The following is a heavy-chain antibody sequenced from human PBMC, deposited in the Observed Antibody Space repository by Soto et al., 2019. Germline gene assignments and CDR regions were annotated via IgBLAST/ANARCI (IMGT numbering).Heavy chain of an antibody. CDR3: ARGGELTGTTYNIAY. D-gene: IGHD1-7*01. Sequence: SETLSLTCAVYGGTFRRYYWSWIRQPPGKGLEWIGEINRSGSTNYSPSLKSRLTISVDTSKNQFSLSLSSVTAADTAVYYCARGGELTGTTYNIAYWSQGTLVTVSS. V-gene: IGHV4-34*01. J-gene: IGHJ4*02. CDR2: INRSGST. CDR1: GGTFRRYY.